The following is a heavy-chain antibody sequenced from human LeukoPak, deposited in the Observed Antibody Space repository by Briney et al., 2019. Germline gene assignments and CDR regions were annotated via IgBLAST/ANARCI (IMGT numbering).Heavy chain of an antibody. V-gene: IGHV3-23*01. CDR2: ISGSGGST. Sequence: PGGSLRLSCAASGFTFSSYAMSWVRQAPGKGLEWVSAISGSGGSTYYADSVKGRFTISRDNSKNTLYLQMNSLRAEDTAVYYCAKSLGSSSWSHQLFDYWGQGTLVTVSS. CDR1: GFTFSSYA. CDR3: AKSLGSSSWSHQLFDY. J-gene: IGHJ4*02. D-gene: IGHD6-13*01.